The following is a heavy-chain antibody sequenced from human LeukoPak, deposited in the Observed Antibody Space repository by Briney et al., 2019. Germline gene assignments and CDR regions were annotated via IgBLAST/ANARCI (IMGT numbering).Heavy chain of an antibody. V-gene: IGHV6-1*01. CDR1: GDSVSSNSVA. CDR3: ARRVTGRGTFYFDY. Sequence: SQTLSLTCAISGDSVSSNSVAWNWIRQSPSRGLEWLGGAYYRSMWYNDYAVSVQSRITINPDTSNNQFSLHLNSVTAADTAVYYCARRVTGRGTFYFDYWGQGSLVIVSS. CDR2: AYYRSMWYN. D-gene: IGHD3-16*01. J-gene: IGHJ4*02.